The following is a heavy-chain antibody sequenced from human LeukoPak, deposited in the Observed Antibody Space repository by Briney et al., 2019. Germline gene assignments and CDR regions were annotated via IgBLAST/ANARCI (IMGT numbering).Heavy chain of an antibody. V-gene: IGHV3-30*03. D-gene: IGHD3-10*01. CDR1: EFTLSSYG. CDR3: ASRGRITVAFDI. Sequence: GGSLRLSCAASEFTLSSYGMHWVRQAPGKGLEWVAVISYDGSNKYYADSVKGRFTISRDNSKNTLYLQMNSLRAEDTAVYYCASRGRITVAFDIWGQGTMVTVSS. J-gene: IGHJ3*02. CDR2: ISYDGSNK.